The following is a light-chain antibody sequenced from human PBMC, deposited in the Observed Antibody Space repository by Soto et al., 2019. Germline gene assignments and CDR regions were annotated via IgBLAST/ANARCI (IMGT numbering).Light chain of an antibody. CDR1: QRVGSN. J-gene: IGKJ1*01. CDR3: QQYNNWPPDRT. Sequence: EIVITQSPATLSVSPGERATLSCRASQRVGSNLAWYPQKPGQAPRLLIYGASTRATGIPARFSGSGSGTEFTLTISSLQSEDFAIYFCQQYNNWPPDRTFGQGTKVEIK. CDR2: GAS. V-gene: IGKV3-15*01.